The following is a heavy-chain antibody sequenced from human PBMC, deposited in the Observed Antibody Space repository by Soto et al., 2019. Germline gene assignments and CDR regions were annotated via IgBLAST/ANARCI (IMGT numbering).Heavy chain of an antibody. J-gene: IGHJ4*02. CDR3: ARAYGSYLGGDY. V-gene: IGHV4-61*01. CDR1: GGSVSSGSYY. CDR2: IYYSGST. D-gene: IGHD1-26*01. Sequence: SETLSLTCTVSGGSVSSGSYYWSWIRQPPGKGLEWIGYIYYSGSTNYNPSLKSRITISVDTSKNQFSLKLSSVTAADTAVYYCARAYGSYLGGDYWGQGTLVTVSS.